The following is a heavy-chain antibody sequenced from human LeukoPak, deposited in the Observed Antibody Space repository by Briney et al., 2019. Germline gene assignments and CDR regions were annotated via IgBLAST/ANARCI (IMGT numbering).Heavy chain of an antibody. CDR3: TRENPDWFDS. Sequence: GGSLRPSCAASGFTFKTFEMNWVRQAPGKGLEWISYIHSGGSTIHYADSVRGRFTISRDNARNSLYLQMDSLRVEDTAVYYCTRENPDWFDSWGQGTLVTVSS. J-gene: IGHJ5*01. V-gene: IGHV3-48*03. CDR1: GFTFKTFE. CDR2: IHSGGSTI.